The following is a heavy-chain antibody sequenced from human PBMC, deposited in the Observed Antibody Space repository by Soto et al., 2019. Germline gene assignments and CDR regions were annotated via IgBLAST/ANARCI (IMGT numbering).Heavy chain of an antibody. CDR3: TIRGGSYRPAWGFYSDGRDV. V-gene: IGHV3-15*01. J-gene: IGHJ6*02. Sequence: WVSKRVSYTVSEVSIANPWVRRVRQHPRKGLEWVVRIKRKTDGGTTDYVAPVKGRFTISRDDSKNTLYLQMNSLKTEDTAVYYCTIRGGSYRPAWGFYSDGRDVWGQGSRVT. D-gene: IGHD1-26*01. CDR2: IKRKTDGGTT. CDR1: EVSIANPW.